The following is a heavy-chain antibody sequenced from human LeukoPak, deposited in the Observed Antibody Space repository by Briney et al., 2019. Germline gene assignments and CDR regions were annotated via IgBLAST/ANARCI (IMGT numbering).Heavy chain of an antibody. CDR2: ISSSSSTI. CDR3: ARDSGRNWFDP. Sequence: GGSLRLSCAASGFTFSSFGMNWVRQAPGKGLEWVSYISSSSSTIYYADSVKGRFTISRDNAKNSLYLQMNSLRAEDTAVYYCARDSGRNWFDPWGQGTLVTVSS. J-gene: IGHJ5*02. V-gene: IGHV3-48*01. D-gene: IGHD1-14*01. CDR1: GFTFSSFG.